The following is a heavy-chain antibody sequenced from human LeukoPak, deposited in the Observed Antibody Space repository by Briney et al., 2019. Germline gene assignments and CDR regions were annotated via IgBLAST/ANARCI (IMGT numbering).Heavy chain of an antibody. J-gene: IGHJ4*02. V-gene: IGHV3-48*03. D-gene: IGHD1-1*01. CDR1: GFTFSSYK. CDR3: ARIHNLGILAHFDY. CDR2: INSGGSTL. Sequence: QPGGSLRLSCAASGFTFSSYKMNWVRQAPGKGLEWVSYINSGGSTLYYADSVKGRFTISRDNAKNSLYLQMNSLRAEDTAVYYCARIHNLGILAHFDYWGQGTLVTVSS.